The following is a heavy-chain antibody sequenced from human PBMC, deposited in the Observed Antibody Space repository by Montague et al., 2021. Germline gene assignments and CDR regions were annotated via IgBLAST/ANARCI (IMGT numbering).Heavy chain of an antibody. CDR1: GFPFRSYW. CDR2: IKSDGLIA. Sequence: SLRLSCAASGFPFRSYWMRWVRQAPGKGLVWVSRIKSDGLIAIYADSVKGRFTISRDNAKDTLHLQMNSLRAEDTATYYCARGGLRNYYYYMDVWGKGTTVTVSS. J-gene: IGHJ6*03. V-gene: IGHV3-74*01. CDR3: ARGGLRNYYYYMDV. D-gene: IGHD3-16*01.